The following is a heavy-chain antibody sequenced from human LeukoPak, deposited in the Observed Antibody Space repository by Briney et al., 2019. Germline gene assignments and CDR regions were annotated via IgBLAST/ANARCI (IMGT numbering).Heavy chain of an antibody. CDR3: AKRGYNYGYGFDY. CDR2: IKQDGSEK. V-gene: IGHV3-7*03. D-gene: IGHD5-18*01. J-gene: IGHJ4*02. Sequence: GSLRLSCAASGFTFSSYWMSWVRQAPGKGLEWVANIKQDGSEKYYVDSVKGRFTISRDNAKNSLYLQIDSLRAEDTAVYWCAKRGYNYGYGFDYWGQGILVTVSS. CDR1: GFTFSSYW.